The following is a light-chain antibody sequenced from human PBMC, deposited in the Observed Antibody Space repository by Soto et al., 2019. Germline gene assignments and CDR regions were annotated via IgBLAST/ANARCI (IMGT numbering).Light chain of an antibody. V-gene: IGKV1-39*01. CDR1: QSISSY. CDR2: AAS. CDR3: QQSYSTPRVT. J-gene: IGKJ3*01. Sequence: DIQMTQSPSSLSASVGDRVTITCRASQSISSYLNWYQQKPGKAPKLLIYAASSLQSGVPSRFSGSGSGTDFTLTISSLQPEDFATYYCQQSYSTPRVTFGPATKVDI.